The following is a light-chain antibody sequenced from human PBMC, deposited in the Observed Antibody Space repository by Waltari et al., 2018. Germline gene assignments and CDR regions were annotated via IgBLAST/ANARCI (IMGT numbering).Light chain of an antibody. J-gene: IGKJ1*01. CDR3: MQAKFWPWT. V-gene: IGKV2-30*02. CDR2: QVS. Sequence: VMTQSPLTLPVTLGQPASISCRSAQGLVHTEGSTYVSWYQQRPGQSPRRLIYQVSKRDSGVPDRFRGSGSGTDFTLEISRVEADDVGFYYCMQAKFWPWTFGQGTEVEIK. CDR1: QGLVHTEGSTY.